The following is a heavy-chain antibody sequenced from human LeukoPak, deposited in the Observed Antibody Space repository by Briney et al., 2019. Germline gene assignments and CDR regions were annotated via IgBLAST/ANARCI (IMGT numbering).Heavy chain of an antibody. J-gene: IGHJ5*02. CDR1: RFTFSGYW. D-gene: IGHD4-11*01. CDR2: ISSDGSTT. Sequence: GGSLRLSCAASRFTFSGYWMHWIRQAPGKGLVWVSRISSDGSTTSYADPVKGRFTISRDNAKNTLYLQMNSLRAEDTAVYYCARRDYFDPWGQGTLVTVPS. V-gene: IGHV3-74*01. CDR3: ARRDYFDP.